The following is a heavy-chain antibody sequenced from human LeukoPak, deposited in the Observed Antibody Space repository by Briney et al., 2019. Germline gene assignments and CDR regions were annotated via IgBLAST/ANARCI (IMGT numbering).Heavy chain of an antibody. D-gene: IGHD2-2*03. CDR1: GFSFSTYA. CDR3: AKGGHCSSSSCYYYNGMDV. Sequence: GGSLRLSCAASGFSFSTYAMRWVRQAPGKGLEWVSAISGNGGSTYYADSVKGRFTISRDNPKNTLHLQMNSLRAEDTAVYYCAKGGHCSSSSCYYYNGMDVWGQGTTVTVSS. J-gene: IGHJ6*02. V-gene: IGHV3-23*01. CDR2: ISGNGGST.